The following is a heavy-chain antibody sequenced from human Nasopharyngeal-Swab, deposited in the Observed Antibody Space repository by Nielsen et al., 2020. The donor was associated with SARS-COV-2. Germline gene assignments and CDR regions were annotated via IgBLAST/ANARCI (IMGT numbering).Heavy chain of an antibody. Sequence: SETLSLTCTVSGGSVSSGSYYWGWIRQPPGKGLEWIGSIYYSGSTYYNPSLKSRVTISVDTSKNQFSLKLSSVTAADTAVYYCASGLLWFGATVGGMDVWGQGTTVTVSS. CDR2: IYYSGST. V-gene: IGHV4-39*01. CDR3: ASGLLWFGATVGGMDV. J-gene: IGHJ6*02. CDR1: GGSVSSGSYY. D-gene: IGHD3-10*01.